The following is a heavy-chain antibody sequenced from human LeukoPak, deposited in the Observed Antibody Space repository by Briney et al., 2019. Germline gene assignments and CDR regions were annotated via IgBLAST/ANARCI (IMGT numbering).Heavy chain of an antibody. CDR1: GFTFSSYS. V-gene: IGHV3-21*01. J-gene: IGHJ2*01. Sequence: GGSLRLSCAASGFTFSSYSMNWVRQAPGKGLEWVSSISSSSSYIYYADSVKGRFTISRDNAKNSLYLQMNSLRAEDTAVYYCAKGGTGTFWYFDLWGRGTLVTVSS. CDR3: AKGGTGTFWYFDL. CDR2: ISSSSSYI. D-gene: IGHD2-8*02.